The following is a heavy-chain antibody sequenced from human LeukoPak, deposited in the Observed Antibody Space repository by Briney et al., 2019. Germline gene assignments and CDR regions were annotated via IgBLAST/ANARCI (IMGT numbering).Heavy chain of an antibody. J-gene: IGHJ4*02. Sequence: SETLSLTCTVSGGSISSYYWSWIRQPPGKGLEWIGYIYYSGSTNYNPSLKSRVTISVDTSKNQFSLKLSSVTAADTAVYYCARESIRYYDILTGYYDRYFDYRGQGTLVTVSS. V-gene: IGHV4-59*01. CDR2: IYYSGST. CDR1: GGSISSYY. D-gene: IGHD3-9*01. CDR3: ARESIRYYDILTGYYDRYFDY.